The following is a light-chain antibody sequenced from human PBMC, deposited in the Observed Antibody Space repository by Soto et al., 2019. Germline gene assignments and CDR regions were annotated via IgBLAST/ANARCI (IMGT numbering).Light chain of an antibody. CDR1: QTISSW. CDR3: QQYNSYSEA. V-gene: IGKV1-5*03. J-gene: IGKJ1*01. CDR2: KAS. Sequence: DIQMTQSPSTLSGSVGDRVTITCRASQTISSWLAWYQQKPGKAPKLLIYKASTLKSGVPSRFSGSGSGTEFTLTISSLQTDEFATYYCQQYNSYSEAFGKGTKV.